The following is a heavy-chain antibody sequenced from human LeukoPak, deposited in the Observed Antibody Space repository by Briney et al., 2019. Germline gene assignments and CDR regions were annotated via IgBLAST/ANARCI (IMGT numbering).Heavy chain of an antibody. J-gene: IGHJ4*02. V-gene: IGHV3-23*01. CDR2: ISGSGGST. D-gene: IGHD3-10*01. Sequence: GGSLRLSCAASGFTFSSYAMSWVRQAPGKGLEWVSAISGSGGSTYYADSVKGRFTISRDNSKNTLYLQMNSLRAEDTAIYFCAKDRTGSGSYYPDYWGQGTLVTVSS. CDR3: AKDRTGSGSYYPDY. CDR1: GFTFSSYA.